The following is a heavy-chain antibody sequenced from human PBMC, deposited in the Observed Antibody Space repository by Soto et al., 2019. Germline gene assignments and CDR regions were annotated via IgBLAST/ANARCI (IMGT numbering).Heavy chain of an antibody. J-gene: IGHJ4*02. CDR3: AKDPTSYDSSAQFDS. Sequence: GGSLRLSCAASGFTFSSYSMNWVRQAPGKGLEWVSGISGGGGSTYYADSVKGRFTISRDNSKNTLYLQMNSLRVEDTAVYYCAKDPTSYDSSAQFDSWGQGTLVTVSS. V-gene: IGHV3-23*01. CDR1: GFTFSSYS. D-gene: IGHD3-22*01. CDR2: ISGGGGST.